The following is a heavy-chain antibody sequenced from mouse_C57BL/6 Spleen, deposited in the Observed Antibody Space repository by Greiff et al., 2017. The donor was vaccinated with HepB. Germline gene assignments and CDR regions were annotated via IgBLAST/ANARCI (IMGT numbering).Heavy chain of an antibody. CDR1: GYTFTDYE. CDR3: TGGYHYLGDY. Sequence: VKLMESGAELVRPGASVTLSCKASGYTFTDYEMHWVKQTPVHGLEWIGAIDPETGGTAYNQKFKGKAILTADKSSSTAYMELRSLTSEDSAVYYCTGGYHYLGDYWGQGTSVTVSS. J-gene: IGHJ4*01. D-gene: IGHD2-2*01. CDR2: IDPETGGT. V-gene: IGHV1-15*01.